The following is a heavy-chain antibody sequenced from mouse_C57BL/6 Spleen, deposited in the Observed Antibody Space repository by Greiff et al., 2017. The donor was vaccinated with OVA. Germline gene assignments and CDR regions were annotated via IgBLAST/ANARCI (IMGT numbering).Heavy chain of an antibody. CDR2: IRNKANGYTT. CDR1: GFTFTDYY. Sequence: EVKVVESGGGLVQPGGSLSLSCAASGFTFTDYYMSWVRQPPGKALEWLGFIRNKANGYTTEYSASVKGRFTIARDNSQSILYLQRNALRAEDSANYYCTRYHYYFDYWGQGTTLTVSS. J-gene: IGHJ2*01. V-gene: IGHV7-3*01. CDR3: TRYHYYFDY.